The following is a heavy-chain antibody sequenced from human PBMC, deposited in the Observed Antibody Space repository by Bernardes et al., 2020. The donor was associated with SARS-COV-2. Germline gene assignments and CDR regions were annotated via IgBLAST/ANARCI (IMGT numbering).Heavy chain of an antibody. CDR1: GYTFTSNG. CDR2: ISAYNGNT. CDR3: ARVGSYCGGDCYSVWGYYFDY. Sequence: ASVKVSCKASGYTFTSNGISWVRQPPGQGLEWMGWISAYNGNTNYAQKLQGRVTMTTDTSTSTAYMELRSLRSDDTAVYYCARVGSYCGGDCYSVWGYYFDYWGQGTLVTVSS. V-gene: IGHV1-18*01. D-gene: IGHD2-21*02. J-gene: IGHJ4*02.